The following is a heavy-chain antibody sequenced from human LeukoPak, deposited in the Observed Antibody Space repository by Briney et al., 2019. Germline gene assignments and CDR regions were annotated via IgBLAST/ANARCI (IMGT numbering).Heavy chain of an antibody. CDR1: GGSISSYY. D-gene: IGHD6-19*01. CDR3: ARGWIRGGYSSGWFADY. CDR2: INHSGST. Sequence: PSETLSLTCTVSGGSISSYYWSWIRQPPGKGLEWIGEINHSGSTNYNPSLKSRVTISVDTSKNQFSLKLSSVTAADTAVYYCARGWIRGGYSSGWFADYWGQGTLVTVSS. V-gene: IGHV4-34*01. J-gene: IGHJ4*02.